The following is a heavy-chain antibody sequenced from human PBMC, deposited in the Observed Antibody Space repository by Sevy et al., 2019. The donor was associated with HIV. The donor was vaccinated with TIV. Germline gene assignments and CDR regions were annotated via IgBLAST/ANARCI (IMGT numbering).Heavy chain of an antibody. V-gene: IGHV3-7*01. CDR3: VRELYSGYDPLHDAFDI. J-gene: IGHJ3*02. Sequence: GGSLRLSCAASGFTFSSYWMSWVRQAPGKGLEWVANIKQDGSGKYSVDSVKGRFTISRDNAKNSLFLQMNSLRAEDTAVYYCVRELYSGYDPLHDAFDIWGQGTMVTVSS. CDR2: IKQDGSGK. CDR1: GFTFSSYW. D-gene: IGHD5-12*01.